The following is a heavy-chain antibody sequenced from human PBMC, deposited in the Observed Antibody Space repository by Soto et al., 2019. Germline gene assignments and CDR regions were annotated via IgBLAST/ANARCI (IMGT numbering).Heavy chain of an antibody. Sequence: EVQLVESGGGLVQPGGSLRLSCAASGFTFSSYWMSWVRQAPGKGLEWVANIKQDGSEKYYVDSVKGRFTISRDNAKNSLYLQMNSPRAEDTAVYYCARREYSGYDSDDAFAIWGQGTMVTVSS. CDR3: ARREYSGYDSDDAFAI. D-gene: IGHD5-12*01. V-gene: IGHV3-7*01. J-gene: IGHJ3*02. CDR2: IKQDGSEK. CDR1: GFTFSSYW.